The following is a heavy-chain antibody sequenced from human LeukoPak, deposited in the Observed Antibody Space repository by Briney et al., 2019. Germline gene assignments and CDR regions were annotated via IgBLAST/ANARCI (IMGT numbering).Heavy chain of an antibody. V-gene: IGHV4-34*01. D-gene: IGHD6-13*01. J-gene: IGHJ4*02. CDR2: INHSGST. Sequence: PSETLSLTCAVYGGSFSGYHWSWIRQPPGKGLEWIGEINHSGSTNYNPSLKSRVTISVDTSKNQFSLKLSSVTAADTAVYYCARGLGAAAGTGYYFDYWGQGTLVTVSS. CDR3: ARGLGAAAGTGYYFDY. CDR1: GGSFSGYH.